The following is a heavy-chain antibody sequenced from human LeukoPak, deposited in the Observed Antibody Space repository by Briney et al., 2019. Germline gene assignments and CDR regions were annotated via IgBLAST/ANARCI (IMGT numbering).Heavy chain of an antibody. J-gene: IGHJ4*02. CDR3: ARQSYYYDSSGYYYFDY. D-gene: IGHD3-22*01. CDR2: IYYSGST. CDR1: GGSISSYY. V-gene: IGHV4-59*08. Sequence: SETLSLTCTVSGGSISSYYWSWIRQPSGKGLEWIGYIYYSGSTNYNPSLKSRVTISVDTSKNQSSLKLSSVTAADTAVYYCARQSYYYDSSGYYYFDYWGQGTLVTVSS.